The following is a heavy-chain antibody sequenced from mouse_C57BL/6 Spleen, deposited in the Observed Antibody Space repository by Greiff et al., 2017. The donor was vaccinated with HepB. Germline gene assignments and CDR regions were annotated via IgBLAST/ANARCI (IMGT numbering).Heavy chain of an antibody. CDR3: ARSGTGTAMDY. Sequence: VQLKESGPVLVKPGASVKMSCKASGYTFTDYYMNWVKQSHGKSLEWIGVINPYNGGTSYNQKFKGKATLTVDKSSSTAYMELNSLTSEDSAVYYCARSGTGTAMDYWGQGTSVTVSS. CDR2: INPYNGGT. V-gene: IGHV1-19*01. CDR1: GYTFTDYY. D-gene: IGHD4-1*01. J-gene: IGHJ4*01.